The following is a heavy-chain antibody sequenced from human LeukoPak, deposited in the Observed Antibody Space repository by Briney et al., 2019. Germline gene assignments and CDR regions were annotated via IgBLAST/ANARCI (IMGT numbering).Heavy chain of an antibody. CDR1: GFTFRSYS. Sequence: GGSLRLSCAGSGFTFRSYSMNWVRQAPGKGLGWVSYISSSSGTIYYADSVKGRFTISRDNAKNSLYLQMNSLRAEDTAVYYCARGGSYYNEAFDIWGQGTMVTVSS. CDR3: ARGGSYYNEAFDI. D-gene: IGHD1-26*01. J-gene: IGHJ3*02. CDR2: ISSSSGTI. V-gene: IGHV3-48*01.